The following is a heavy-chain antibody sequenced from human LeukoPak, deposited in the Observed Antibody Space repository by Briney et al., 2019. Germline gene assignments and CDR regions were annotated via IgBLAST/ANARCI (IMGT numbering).Heavy chain of an antibody. CDR3: ARIGYSYGGP. CDR2: TYYRSKWYN. V-gene: IGHV6-1*01. J-gene: IGHJ5*02. D-gene: IGHD5-18*01. Sequence: SQTLSLTCAISGDSVSSNSSAWNWIRQSPSRGLEWLGRTYYRSKWYNDYAVSVKGRITIDPDTSKNHFSLQLNSVTPEDTAIYYCARIGYSYGGPWGQGTLDTVSS. CDR1: GDSVSSNSSA.